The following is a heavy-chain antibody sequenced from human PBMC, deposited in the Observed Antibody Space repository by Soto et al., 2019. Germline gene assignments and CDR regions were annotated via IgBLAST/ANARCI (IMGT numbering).Heavy chain of an antibody. J-gene: IGHJ1*01. CDR3: AKGDSDWLLPNAEYFLH. V-gene: IGHV3-23*01. Sequence: EERLLESGGGLAQPGGSLRLSCEGSGFIFSNYAMNWVRQTPGKGLEWVSGTSSSGSDTFYADSVKGRFSISRDNSKNTVYLEMNSLRVGDTGVYYCAKGDSDWLLPNAEYFLHWGQGSPVTVSS. D-gene: IGHD3-9*01. CDR1: GFIFSNYA. CDR2: TSSSGSDT.